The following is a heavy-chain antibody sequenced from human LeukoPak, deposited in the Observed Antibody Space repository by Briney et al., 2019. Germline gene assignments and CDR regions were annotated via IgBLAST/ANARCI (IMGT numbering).Heavy chain of an antibody. CDR2: ISSSSSYI. D-gene: IGHD3-22*01. Sequence: PGGSLRLSCAASGFTFSSYSMNWVRQAPGKGLGWVSSISSSSSYIYYADSVKGRFTISRDNAKNSLYLQMNSLRAEDTAVYYCARSSGYYYNFDYWGQGTLVTVSS. CDR3: ARSSGYYYNFDY. J-gene: IGHJ4*02. CDR1: GFTFSSYS. V-gene: IGHV3-21*01.